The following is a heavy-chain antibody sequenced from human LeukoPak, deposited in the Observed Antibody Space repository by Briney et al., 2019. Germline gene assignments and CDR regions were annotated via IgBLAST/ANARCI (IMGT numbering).Heavy chain of an antibody. CDR1: GGSISSYY. J-gene: IGHJ4*02. V-gene: IGHV4-59*08. CDR2: IYYSGST. CDR3: ARHTSKRSPFDY. Sequence: SETLSLTCTVSGGSISSYYWSWIRQPPGKGLEWIGYIYYSGSTNYNPSLKSRVTISVDTSKNQFSLKLSSVTAVDTAVYYCARHTSKRSPFDYWGQGTLVTVSS.